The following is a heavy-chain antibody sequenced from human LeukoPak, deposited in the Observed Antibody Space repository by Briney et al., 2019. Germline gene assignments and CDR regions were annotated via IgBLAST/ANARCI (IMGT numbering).Heavy chain of an antibody. J-gene: IGHJ5*02. CDR1: DASVSSTGYY. V-gene: IGHV4-61*08. Sequence: PETLSLTCTVSDASVSSTGYYWTWVRQPPGKGLEWIGHIYFTGSVNYNPSLKSRVTISLDTSKNQFSLKLSSVTAADTAVYYCARLTHYYDSSSHFYWFDTWGQGTLVTVSS. CDR3: ARLTHYYDSSSHFYWFDT. D-gene: IGHD3-22*01. CDR2: IYFTGSV.